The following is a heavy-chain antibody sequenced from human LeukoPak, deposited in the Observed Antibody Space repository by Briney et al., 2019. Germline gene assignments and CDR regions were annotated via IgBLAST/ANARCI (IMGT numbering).Heavy chain of an antibody. CDR3: IRDFRSADL. V-gene: IGHV3-74*01. Sequence: GGSLRLSCVASGFTFSNYWMHWVRQPPGKGLVWVSRIYVDGRTTNYADSVKGRFTISRDSAKNTVYLEMNSLSVEDTATYYCIRDFRSADLWGQGTLVTVTS. CDR2: IYVDGRTT. CDR1: GFTFSNYW. J-gene: IGHJ5*02.